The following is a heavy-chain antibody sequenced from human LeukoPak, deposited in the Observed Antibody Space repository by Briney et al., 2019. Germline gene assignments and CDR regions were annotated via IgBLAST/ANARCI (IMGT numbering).Heavy chain of an antibody. Sequence: SETLSLTCTVSDGSITNYDWSWVRQPPGKGLEVIGHVHYSGTANYNPSLRSRVTMSIDTSKKHFFLKLKSVTAADTAVYYCARGYGDFRVEGRYFHSWGQGTLVTVSS. J-gene: IGHJ4*02. CDR2: VHYSGTA. CDR3: ARGYGDFRVEGRYFHS. D-gene: IGHD4-17*01. CDR1: DGSITNYD. V-gene: IGHV4-59*01.